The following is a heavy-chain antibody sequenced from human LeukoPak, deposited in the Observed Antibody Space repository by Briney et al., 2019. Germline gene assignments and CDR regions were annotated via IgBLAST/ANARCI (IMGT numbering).Heavy chain of an antibody. CDR1: GFSVSSRS. Sequence: PGGSLRLSCAASGFSVSSRSMNWVRQAPGKGLEWVSIIYSGGIIYYADSVKGRFTFSRDNSKNTLYLQMSSLRAEDTAVYYCVKGYCSSISCYGDYWGQGTLVTFSS. D-gene: IGHD2-2*01. V-gene: IGHV3-66*01. J-gene: IGHJ4*02. CDR2: IYSGGII. CDR3: VKGYCSSISCYGDY.